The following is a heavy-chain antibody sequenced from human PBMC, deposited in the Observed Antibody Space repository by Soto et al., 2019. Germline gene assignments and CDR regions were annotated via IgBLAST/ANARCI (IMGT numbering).Heavy chain of an antibody. D-gene: IGHD3-22*01. CDR1: GGTFSSYA. Sequence: QVQLVQSGAEVKKPGSSVKVSCKASGGTFSSYAISWVRQAPGQGLEWMGGIIPIFGTANYAQKFQGRVTITADESTSTAYMELSSLRSEDTDVYYCARGRAIVVVLTLRQDYYGMDVWGQGTTVTVSS. CDR3: ARGRAIVVVLTLRQDYYGMDV. CDR2: IIPIFGTA. V-gene: IGHV1-69*01. J-gene: IGHJ6*02.